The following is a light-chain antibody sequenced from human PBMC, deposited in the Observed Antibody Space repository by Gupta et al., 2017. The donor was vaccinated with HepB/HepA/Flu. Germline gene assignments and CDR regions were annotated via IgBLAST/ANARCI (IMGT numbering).Light chain of an antibody. V-gene: IGKV2-28*01. CDR1: QSLLHSNGYNY. CDR2: LGS. J-gene: IGKJ3*01. CDR3: MQALQTPFT. Sequence: DIVMTQSPLSLPVTPGEPASISCRSSQSLLHSNGYNYLDWYLQKPGQSPQLLICLGSNRASGVPDRFSGSGSGTDFTLKISRVEAEDVGVYYCMQALQTPFTFGPGTKVDIK.